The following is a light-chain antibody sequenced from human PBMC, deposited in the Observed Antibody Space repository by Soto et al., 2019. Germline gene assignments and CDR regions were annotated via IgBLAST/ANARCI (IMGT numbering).Light chain of an antibody. CDR2: LAS. CDR1: QNIRNY. Sequence: DIQMTQSPSTLSASVGDRVTITCRASQNIRNYLAWYQQKPGKAPKLLIYLASSLQSGVPSRFSGSGSGTEFTLTITSLQAEDFATYYCQQYETMVTFGQGTKVEI. V-gene: IGKV1-5*03. J-gene: IGKJ1*01. CDR3: QQYETMVT.